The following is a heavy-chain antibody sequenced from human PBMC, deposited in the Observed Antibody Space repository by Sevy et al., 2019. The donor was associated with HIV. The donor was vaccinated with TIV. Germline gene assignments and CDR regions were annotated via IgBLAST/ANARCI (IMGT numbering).Heavy chain of an antibody. CDR2: IWYDGSNK. CDR1: GFTFSSYG. V-gene: IGHV3-33*01. J-gene: IGHJ4*02. D-gene: IGHD2-15*01. CDR3: ARGQGYCSGGSCYFDY. Sequence: GGSLRLSCAASGFTFSSYGMHWVRQAPGKGLEWVAGIWYDGSNKYYADSVKGRFTISRDNSKNTLYLQMNSLRAEDTAVYYCARGQGYCSGGSCYFDYWGQGTLVTVSS.